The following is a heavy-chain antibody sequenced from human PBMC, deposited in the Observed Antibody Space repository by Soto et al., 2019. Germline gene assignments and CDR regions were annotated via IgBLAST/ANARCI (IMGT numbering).Heavy chain of an antibody. V-gene: IGHV1-69*02. Sequence: QVQLVQSGAEVKKPGSSVKVSCKASGGTFSSYTISWVRQAPGQGLEWMGRIIPILDIANYAQKFQGRVTITADKSTRTAYIELSSLRSEDTAVDYCARVKFLVAATAGWYFDLWGRGTLVTVSS. D-gene: IGHD2-15*01. CDR3: ARVKFLVAATAGWYFDL. CDR1: GGTFSSYT. J-gene: IGHJ2*01. CDR2: IIPILDIA.